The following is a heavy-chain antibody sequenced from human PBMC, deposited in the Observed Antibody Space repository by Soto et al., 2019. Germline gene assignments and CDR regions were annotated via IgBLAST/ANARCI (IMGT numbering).Heavy chain of an antibody. V-gene: IGHV4-34*01. Sequence: QVQLQQWGAGLLKPSETLSLTCAVYGGSFSGYYWSWIRQPPGKGLEWIGEINHSGSTNYNPSLKTRVTISGDTSKNQFSLKLSSVTAADTAVYYCARDIAVAGTRHFDYWGQGTLVTVSS. CDR1: GGSFSGYY. J-gene: IGHJ4*02. D-gene: IGHD6-19*01. CDR2: INHSGST. CDR3: ARDIAVAGTRHFDY.